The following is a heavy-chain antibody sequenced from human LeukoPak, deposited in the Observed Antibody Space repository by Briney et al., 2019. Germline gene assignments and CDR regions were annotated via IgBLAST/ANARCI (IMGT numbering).Heavy chain of an antibody. CDR1: GGSISSYY. D-gene: IGHD3-10*01. V-gene: IGHV4-4*07. J-gene: IGHJ5*02. Sequence: PSETLSLTCTVSGGSISSYYWSWIRQPAGKGLEWIGRIYTSGSTNYNPSLKSRVTMSVDTSKNQFSLKLSSVTAADTAVYYCARVLARRGSGSYTWFDPWGQGTLVTVSS. CDR2: IYTSGST. CDR3: ARVLARRGSGSYTWFDP.